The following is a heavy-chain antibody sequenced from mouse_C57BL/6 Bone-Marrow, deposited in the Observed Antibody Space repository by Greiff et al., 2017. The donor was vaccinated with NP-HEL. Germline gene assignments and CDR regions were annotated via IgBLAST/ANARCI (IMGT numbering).Heavy chain of an antibody. CDR2: ISDGGSYT. V-gene: IGHV5-4*01. J-gene: IGHJ4*01. CDR3: AREPLLLPAMDY. D-gene: IGHD1-1*01. Sequence: EVQRVESGGGLVKPGGSLKLSCAASGFTFSSYAMSWVRQTPEKRLEWVATISDGGSYTYYPDNVQGRFTISRENAKNNLYLQMSHLKSEDTAMYYCAREPLLLPAMDYWGQGTSVTVSS. CDR1: GFTFSSYA.